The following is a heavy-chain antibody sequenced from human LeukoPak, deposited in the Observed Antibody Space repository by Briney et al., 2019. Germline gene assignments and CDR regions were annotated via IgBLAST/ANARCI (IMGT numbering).Heavy chain of an antibody. CDR3: ARALTMVRGTRHCLWWFDP. D-gene: IGHD3-10*01. CDR2: INHSGST. J-gene: IGHJ5*02. Sequence: SETLSLTCAVSGGSFSGYYWSWIRQPPGKGLEWIGEINHSGSTNYNPSLKSRVTISVDTSKNQFSLKLSSVTAADTAVYYCARALTMVRGTRHCLWWFDPWGQGTLVTVSS. CDR1: GGSFSGYY. V-gene: IGHV4-34*01.